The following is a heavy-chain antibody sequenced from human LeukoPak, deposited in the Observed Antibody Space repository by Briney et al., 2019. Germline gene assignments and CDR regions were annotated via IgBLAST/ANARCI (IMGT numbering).Heavy chain of an antibody. CDR1: GFAFNTYA. J-gene: IGHJ4*02. CDR2: IWHDGSHK. D-gene: IGHD2-15*01. CDR3: ARGYEELLLGD. V-gene: IGHV3-33*01. Sequence: GGSLRLSCAASGFAFNTYAMHWVRQAPGQGLEWVALIWHDGSHKFYSNSVRGQFTISRDNSKSTVSLQMNNLRPEDTAVYYCARGYEELLLGDWGQGTLVTVSS.